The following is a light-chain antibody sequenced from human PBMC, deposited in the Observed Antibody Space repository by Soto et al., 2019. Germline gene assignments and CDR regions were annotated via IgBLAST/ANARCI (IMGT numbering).Light chain of an antibody. CDR1: SSDIGASNY. CDR2: DVS. J-gene: IGLJ1*01. V-gene: IGLV2-14*03. CDR3: YSCSRNSDTRYV. Sequence: QSALTQPASVSGSPGQSITISCTGTSSDIGASNYVSWYQQHPGQAPKLMISDVSNRPSGISDRFSGSKSGNTASLTISGLQAEDEADYYCYSCSRNSDTRYVFGTGTKHRP.